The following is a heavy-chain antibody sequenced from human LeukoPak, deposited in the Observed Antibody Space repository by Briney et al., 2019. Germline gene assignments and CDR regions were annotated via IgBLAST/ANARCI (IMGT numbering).Heavy chain of an antibody. CDR1: GYTFTGYY. CDR2: INPDGDVT. J-gene: IGHJ6*03. V-gene: IGHV1-2*02. CDR3: ARGPNHYYYMDF. Sequence: ASVKVSCKASGYTFTGYYMHWVRQAPGQGLEWMGWINPDGDVTKSAQKFQGRVTMTTDKSINTVFMELSGLTSDDTALYYCARGPNHYYYMDFWGKGTTVSVSS. D-gene: IGHD2-8*01.